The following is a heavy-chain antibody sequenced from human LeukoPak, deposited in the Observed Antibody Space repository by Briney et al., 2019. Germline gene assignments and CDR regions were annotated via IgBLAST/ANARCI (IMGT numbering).Heavy chain of an antibody. V-gene: IGHV3-23*01. CDR2: ISGSGGST. Sequence: GSLRLSCAASGFTFSSYAMSWVRQAPGKGLEWVSAISGSGGSTYYADSVKGRFTISRDNSKNTLYLQMNSLRAEDTAVYYCAGNSGNYFFPVVGYWGQGTLVTVSS. CDR3: AGNSGNYFFPVVGY. J-gene: IGHJ4*02. CDR1: GFTFSSYA. D-gene: IGHD1-26*01.